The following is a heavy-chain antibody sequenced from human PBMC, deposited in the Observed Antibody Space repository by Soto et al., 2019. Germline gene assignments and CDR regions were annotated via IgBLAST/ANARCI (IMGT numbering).Heavy chain of an antibody. J-gene: IGHJ3*02. CDR3: ARGYYYDRSGNYSLEALDI. D-gene: IGHD3-22*01. V-gene: IGHV3-21*06. Sequence: EVQLVESGGGLVKPGGSLRLSCAASGFTFSGYSMDWVRQAPGKGLEWVSSICSSSSYIYYADSVKSRLSISRDNAMNALYLKINNLGAEDAGVYYCARGYYYDRSGNYSLEALDIWGQETMVSVSS. CDR2: ICSSSSYI. CDR1: GFTFSGYS.